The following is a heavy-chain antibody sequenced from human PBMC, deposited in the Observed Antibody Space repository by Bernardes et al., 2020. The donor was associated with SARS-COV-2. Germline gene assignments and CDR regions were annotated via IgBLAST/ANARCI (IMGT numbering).Heavy chain of an antibody. V-gene: IGHV4-59*01. D-gene: IGHD3-10*01. Sequence: SETLSLTCTVSGGSISSYYWSWIRQPPGKGLEWIGYIYYSGSTNYNPSLKSRVTISVDTSKNQFSLKLSSVTAADTAVYYCARVPRAFSGSTYYFDYWGQGTLVTVSS. CDR2: IYYSGST. CDR1: GGSISSYY. CDR3: ARVPRAFSGSTYYFDY. J-gene: IGHJ4*02.